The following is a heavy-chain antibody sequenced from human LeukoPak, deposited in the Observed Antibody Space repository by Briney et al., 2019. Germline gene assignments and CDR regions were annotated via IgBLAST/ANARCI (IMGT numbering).Heavy chain of an antibody. Sequence: GTSVKVSCKASGFTFTSSAMQWVRQARGQRLEWIGWIVVGSSNTNYAQKFQGRVTMTRDTSTSTVYMELSSLRSEDTAVYYCARDHPWDDFWSALFDYWGQGTLVTVSS. CDR3: ARDHPWDDFWSALFDY. V-gene: IGHV1-58*02. CDR1: GFTFTSSA. J-gene: IGHJ4*02. CDR2: IVVGSSNT. D-gene: IGHD3-3*01.